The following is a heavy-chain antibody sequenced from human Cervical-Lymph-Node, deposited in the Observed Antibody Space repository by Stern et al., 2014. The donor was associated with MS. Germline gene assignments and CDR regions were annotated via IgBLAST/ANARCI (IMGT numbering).Heavy chain of an antibody. J-gene: IGHJ4*02. Sequence: VQLVQSGGGMVQPGGSLRLSCVASGFNFDDHAMHRVPPAPGEGLEWASGISWTGSYIGYADSVKGRSTISRDNAKNSLYLQMSSLRPEDTALYYCVKGDYLGAGAYCDYWGQGTLVTIS. CDR1: GFNFDDHA. V-gene: IGHV3-9*01. D-gene: IGHD3-10*01. CDR2: ISWTGSYI. CDR3: VKGDYLGAGAYCDY.